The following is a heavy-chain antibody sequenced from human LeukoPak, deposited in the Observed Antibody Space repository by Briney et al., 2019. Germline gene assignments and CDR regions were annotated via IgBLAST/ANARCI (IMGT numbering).Heavy chain of an antibody. CDR2: VYYSGSP. CDR1: GGSINNYY. D-gene: IGHD6-13*01. Sequence: SETLSLTCTVSGGSINNYYWTWIRQPPGKGLEWIGYVYYSGSPSYNPSLKSRVTISADTSKNQFSLNLSSVSATDTAVYYCARRRDSSSWNSPFDYWGQGTLVTVSS. J-gene: IGHJ4*02. V-gene: IGHV4-59*08. CDR3: ARRRDSSSWNSPFDY.